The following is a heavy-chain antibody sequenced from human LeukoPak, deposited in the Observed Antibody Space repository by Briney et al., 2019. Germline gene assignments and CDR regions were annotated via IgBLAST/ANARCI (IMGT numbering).Heavy chain of an antibody. D-gene: IGHD6-6*01. Sequence: SETLSLTCTVSDYSISSGYYWGWIRQPPGKGLEWIGSLYHSGSTYYNPSLKSRVTISVDTSKNQFFLRLSSLTAADTAVYYCARTGDLFEYSSSSDWFDPWGQGTLVTVSP. CDR2: LYHSGST. CDR3: ARTGDLFEYSSSSDWFDP. V-gene: IGHV4-38-2*02. J-gene: IGHJ5*02. CDR1: DYSISSGYY.